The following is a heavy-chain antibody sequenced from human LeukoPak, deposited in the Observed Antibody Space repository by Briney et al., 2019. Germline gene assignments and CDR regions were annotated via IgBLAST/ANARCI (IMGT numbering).Heavy chain of an antibody. Sequence: SETLSLTCAVYGGSFSGYYWSWIRQPPGKGLEWIGEINHSGSTNYNPSLKSRVTISVDTSMNQFSLKLSSVTAADTAVYYCARVRFYYYGSGSYPPVNAFDIWGQGTMVTVSS. J-gene: IGHJ3*02. CDR3: ARVRFYYYGSGSYPPVNAFDI. D-gene: IGHD3-10*01. V-gene: IGHV4-34*01. CDR2: INHSGST. CDR1: GGSFSGYY.